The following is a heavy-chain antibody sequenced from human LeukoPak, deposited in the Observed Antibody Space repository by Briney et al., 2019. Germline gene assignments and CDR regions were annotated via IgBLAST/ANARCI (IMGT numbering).Heavy chain of an antibody. V-gene: IGHV3-15*01. CDR1: GLTVSNTW. Sequence: GGSLRLSCAASGLTVSNTWMSWVRQGPGKGLEWVGRIKSKGHGGTTDHAAPVKGRFTISRDDSKNRLNLQMNGLKPEDTAVYYCTTYNSRDAFDIWGQGTMVTVSS. D-gene: IGHD2/OR15-2a*01. J-gene: IGHJ3*02. CDR2: IKSKGHGGTT. CDR3: TTYNSRDAFDI.